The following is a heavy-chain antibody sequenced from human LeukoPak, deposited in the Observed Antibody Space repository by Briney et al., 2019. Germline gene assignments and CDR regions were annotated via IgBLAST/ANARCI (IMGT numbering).Heavy chain of an antibody. D-gene: IGHD5-24*01. CDR2: ISYSGRT. CDR1: GGSISSSSYY. V-gene: IGHV4-39*07. J-gene: IGHJ6*03. CDR3: ARGRDGYKNYYYYYMDV. Sequence: SETLSLTCTVSGGSISSSSYYWGWIRQPPGKGLEWIGTISYSGRTYYNPSLKSRVTISVDTSKNQFSLKLSSVTAADTAVYYCARGRDGYKNYYYYYMDVWGKGTTVTISS.